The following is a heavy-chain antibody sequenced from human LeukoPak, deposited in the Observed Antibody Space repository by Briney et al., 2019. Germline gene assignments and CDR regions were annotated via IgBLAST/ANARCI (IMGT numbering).Heavy chain of an antibody. V-gene: IGHV4-34*01. J-gene: IGHJ5*02. CDR2: INHSGST. D-gene: IGHD3-10*01. CDR1: GGSFSGYY. Sequence: SETLSLTCAVYGGSFSGYYWSWIRQPPGKGLEWIGEINHSGSTNYNPSLKSRVTISVDTSKNQFSLKLSSVTAADTAVYYSARRTPSDYYGSGSYYIRKNWFDPWGRGTLVTVSS. CDR3: ARRTPSDYYGSGSYYIRKNWFDP.